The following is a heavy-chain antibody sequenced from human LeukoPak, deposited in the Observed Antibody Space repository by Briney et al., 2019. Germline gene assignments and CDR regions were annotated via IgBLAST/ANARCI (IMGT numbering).Heavy chain of an antibody. J-gene: IGHJ6*03. D-gene: IGHD6-19*01. CDR1: VFTFSSYA. Sequence: GGSLRLSCVASVFTFSSYAMSWVRQAPGKGLEGVSAISGSGGSTYYADSVKGRFTISRDNSKKTVYMEMNRLRAEGTAVYYCASSGSSGSVDYYYMDVWGKGTTVTVSS. CDR2: ISGSGGST. CDR3: ASSGSSGSVDYYYMDV. V-gene: IGHV3-23*01.